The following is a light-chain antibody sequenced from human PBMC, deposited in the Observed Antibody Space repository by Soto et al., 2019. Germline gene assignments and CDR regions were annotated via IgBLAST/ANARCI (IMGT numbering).Light chain of an antibody. Sequence: QSALTQPRSVSGSPGQSVTISCTGTSSDVGGSNYVSWYQQHPGKAPELMISDVSKRPSGVPDRFSGSKSGNTASLTISGLQAEDEADYYCCSYAGSYTSNVFGTGTKVTVL. J-gene: IGLJ1*01. CDR1: SSDVGGSNY. CDR3: CSYAGSYTSNV. CDR2: DVS. V-gene: IGLV2-11*01.